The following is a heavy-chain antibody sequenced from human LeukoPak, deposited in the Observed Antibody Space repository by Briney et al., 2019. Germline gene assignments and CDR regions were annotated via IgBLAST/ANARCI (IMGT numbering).Heavy chain of an antibody. Sequence: ASVKVSCKASGYTFTSYAMHWVRQAPGQRLEWMGWINVGNGNTKYSQKFQGRVTITRDTSASTAYMELSSLRSEDTAVYYCARNYDILTGYYPYNWFDPWGQGTLVTVSS. V-gene: IGHV1-3*01. D-gene: IGHD3-9*01. CDR2: INVGNGNT. CDR3: ARNYDILTGYYPYNWFDP. CDR1: GYTFTSYA. J-gene: IGHJ5*02.